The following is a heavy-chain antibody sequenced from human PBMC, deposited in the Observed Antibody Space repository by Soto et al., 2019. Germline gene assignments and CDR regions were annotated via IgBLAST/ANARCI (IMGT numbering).Heavy chain of an antibody. CDR1: DGSIRGGGYY. V-gene: IGHV4-31*03. Sequence: PMSHTSTVSDGSIRGGGYYWSWISQHPGKGLEWIGYIYYSGSTYYNPSLKSRVTISVDTSKNQFSLKLSSVTAADTAVYYCARDLDSNYDGYYGMDVWGQGTTVTV. D-gene: IGHD4-4*01. J-gene: IGHJ6*02. CDR3: ARDLDSNYDGYYGMDV. CDR2: IYYSGST.